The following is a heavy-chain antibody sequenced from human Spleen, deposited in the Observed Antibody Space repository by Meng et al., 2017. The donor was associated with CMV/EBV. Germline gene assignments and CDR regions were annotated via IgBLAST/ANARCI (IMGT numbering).Heavy chain of an antibody. CDR3: ARAPPGYCTTTSCYIGRGRRGDWFDP. Sequence: SETLSLTCAVYGGSFSGYYWSWIRQPPGKGLEWIGYIYYSGSTHYNPSLKSRVTSSVDTSKHQFSLKLSSVTAAATAVYYCARAPPGYCTTTSCYIGRGRRGDWFDPWGQGTLVTVSS. D-gene: IGHD2-2*02. V-gene: IGHV4-59*01. J-gene: IGHJ5*02. CDR1: GGSFSGYY. CDR2: IYYSGST.